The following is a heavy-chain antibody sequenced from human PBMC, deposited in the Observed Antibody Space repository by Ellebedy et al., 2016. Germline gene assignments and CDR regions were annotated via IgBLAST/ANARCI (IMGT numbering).Heavy chain of an antibody. V-gene: IGHV4-34*01. D-gene: IGHD2-2*01. J-gene: IGHJ6*03. CDR3: ARGRVPGGYMDV. CDR2: INHSGST. Sequence: GSLRLSXAVYGGSFSGYYWSWIRQPPGKGLEWIGEINHSGSTNYNPSLKSRVTISVDTSKNQFSLKLSSVTAADTAVYYCARGRVPGGYMDVWGKGTTVTVSS. CDR1: GGSFSGYY.